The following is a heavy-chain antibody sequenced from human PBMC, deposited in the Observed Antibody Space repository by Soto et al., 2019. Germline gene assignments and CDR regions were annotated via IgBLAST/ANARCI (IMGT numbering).Heavy chain of an antibody. CDR2: IFHSGST. V-gene: IGHV4-4*02. CDR3: ARKSRRGSSPYLFDF. D-gene: IGHD3-10*01. Sequence: QVQLHESGPGQVKRSGTLCLTCSVSGDSINNSNRWNWVRQPPGKGLEWIGEIFHSGSTNYNPSLKSRVTMSVDTSKNQFSLRLTSVTAADAAVYYCARKSRRGSSPYLFDFWGQGTLVIVSS. J-gene: IGHJ4*02. CDR1: GDSINNSNR.